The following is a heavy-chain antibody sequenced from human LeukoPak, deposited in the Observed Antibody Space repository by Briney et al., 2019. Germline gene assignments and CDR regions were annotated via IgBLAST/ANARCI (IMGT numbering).Heavy chain of an antibody. CDR1: GFTFSSYA. J-gene: IGHJ4*02. V-gene: IGHV3-23*01. CDR3: AKEVGVRGVTILGYFDS. Sequence: GGSLRLSCAASGFTFSSYAMSWVRQAPGKGLEWVSAISDSGGSTFYADSVKGRFTISRDNSKNTLYLQMNSLRAEDTAIYYCAKEVGVRGVTILGYFDSWGQGTLVTVSS. D-gene: IGHD3-10*01. CDR2: ISDSGGST.